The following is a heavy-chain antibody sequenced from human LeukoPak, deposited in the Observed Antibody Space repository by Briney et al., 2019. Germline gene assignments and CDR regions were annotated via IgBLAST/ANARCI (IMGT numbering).Heavy chain of an antibody. CDR3: TAEGVTGDYDYFDY. V-gene: IGHV3-15*01. CDR1: GFTFSNAW. Sequence: GGSLRLSCAASGFTFSNAWMSWVRQAPGKGLWWVGRIKSKTDGGTTDYAAPVKGRFTISRDDSKNTLYLQMNSLKTEDTAVYYCTAEGVTGDYDYFDYWGQGTLVTVSS. J-gene: IGHJ4*02. D-gene: IGHD4-17*01. CDR2: IKSKTDGGTT.